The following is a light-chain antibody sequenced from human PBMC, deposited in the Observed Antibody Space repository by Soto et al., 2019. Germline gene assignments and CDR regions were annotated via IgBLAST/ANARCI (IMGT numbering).Light chain of an antibody. J-gene: IGKJ4*01. CDR3: QQYDNLPLT. Sequence: DIQMTQSPSSLSASVGDRVTISCQASQDISHYVNWYQQKPGKAPNLLIYDASALKPGAPSRFSGGGSGTDFTFTISSLQPEDIATYYCQQYDNLPLTFGGGTKVEI. CDR1: QDISHY. CDR2: DAS. V-gene: IGKV1-33*01.